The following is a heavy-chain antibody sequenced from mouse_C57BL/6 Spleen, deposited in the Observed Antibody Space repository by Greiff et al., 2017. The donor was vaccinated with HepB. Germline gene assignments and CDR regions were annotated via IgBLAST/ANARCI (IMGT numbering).Heavy chain of an antibody. CDR2: ISNGGGST. V-gene: IGHV5-12*01. D-gene: IGHD2-2*01. CDR1: GFTFSDYY. J-gene: IGHJ4*01. CDR3: ARRGGLRRGAMDY. Sequence: EVQGVESGGGLVQPGGSLKLSCAASGFTFSDYYMYWVRQTPEKRLEWVAYISNGGGSTYYPDTVKGRFTISRDNAKNPLYLQMRRLKSEDTAMYYCARRGGLRRGAMDYWGQGTSVTVSS.